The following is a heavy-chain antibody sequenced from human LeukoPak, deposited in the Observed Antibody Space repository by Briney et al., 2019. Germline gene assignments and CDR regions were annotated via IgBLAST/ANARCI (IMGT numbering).Heavy chain of an antibody. CDR2: INPNSGGT. Sequence: ASVKVSCKASGYTFTGYYMHWVRQAPGQGLEWMGWINPNSGGTNYAQKFQGRVTMTRDKSISTAYMELSRLRSDDTAVYYWASGRTYCGGDCLPSDAFDIWGQGTMVTVSS. V-gene: IGHV1-2*02. D-gene: IGHD2-21*01. CDR1: GYTFTGYY. CDR3: ASGRTYCGGDCLPSDAFDI. J-gene: IGHJ3*02.